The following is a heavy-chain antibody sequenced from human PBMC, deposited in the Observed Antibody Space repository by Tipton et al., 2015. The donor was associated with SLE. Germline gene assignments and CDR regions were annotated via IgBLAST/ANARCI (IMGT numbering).Heavy chain of an antibody. D-gene: IGHD6-13*01. CDR3: AGPPIAAAGKGDYYYGMDV. CDR2: IYSGGST. Sequence: SLRLSCAASGFTVSSNYMSWFRQAPGKGLEWVSVIYSGGSTYYADSVKGRFTISRDNSKNTLYLQMNSLRAEDTAVYYCAGPPIAAAGKGDYYYGMDVWGQGTTVTVSS. CDR1: GFTVSSNY. J-gene: IGHJ6*02. V-gene: IGHV3-53*05.